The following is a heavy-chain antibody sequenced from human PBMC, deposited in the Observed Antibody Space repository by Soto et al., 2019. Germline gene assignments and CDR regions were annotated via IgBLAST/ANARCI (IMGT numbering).Heavy chain of an antibody. Sequence: VGSLRLSCAASGFTFDDYTMQWVRQAPGKGLEWVSLISWDGGITYYADSVKGRFTISRDNSKNSLYLQMNSLRTEDTALYYYAKAGAYNYGSYFDYWGQGTLVTVSS. CDR1: GFTFDDYT. V-gene: IGHV3-43*01. CDR2: ISWDGGIT. J-gene: IGHJ4*02. D-gene: IGHD5-18*01. CDR3: AKAGAYNYGSYFDY.